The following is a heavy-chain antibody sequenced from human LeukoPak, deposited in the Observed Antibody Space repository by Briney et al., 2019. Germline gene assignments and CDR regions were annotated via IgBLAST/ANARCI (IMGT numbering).Heavy chain of an antibody. Sequence: TPSETLSLTCTVSGGSISSYYWSWIRQPPGKGLEWIGYIYYSGSTNYNPSLKGRVTISVDTSKNQFSLKLSSVTAADTAVYYCARLGYYYGSGSYYYYYGMDVWGQGTTVTVSS. CDR3: ARLGYYYGSGSYYYYYGMDV. J-gene: IGHJ6*02. CDR2: IYYSGST. CDR1: GGSISSYY. V-gene: IGHV4-59*08. D-gene: IGHD3-10*01.